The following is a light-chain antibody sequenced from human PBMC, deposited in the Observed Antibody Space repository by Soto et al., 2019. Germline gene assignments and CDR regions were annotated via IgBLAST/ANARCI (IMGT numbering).Light chain of an antibody. CDR1: QSVTTK. J-gene: IGKJ3*01. CDR2: NAS. CDR3: HQYNTCPPRFT. Sequence: EIVMTQSPAILSLSPGETATLSCRASQSVTTKLAWYQQRPGQTPRLLIYNASTRATAVPARFSGGGSVTEFSLTISSLQSDDFGVYYCHQYNTCPPRFTFGPWTKVDIK. V-gene: IGKV3-15*01.